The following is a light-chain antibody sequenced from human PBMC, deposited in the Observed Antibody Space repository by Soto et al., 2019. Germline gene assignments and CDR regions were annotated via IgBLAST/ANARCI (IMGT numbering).Light chain of an antibody. V-gene: IGLV2-14*03. J-gene: IGLJ1*01. Sequence: QPVLTQPASVSGSPGQSITISCTGSSNDVGAFNYVSWYRHSPGEAPKVLIRGVSIRPSGVSIRFSASKSANTASLTISGLQAEDEALYYCSSYTGGNPSYVFGTGTKVTVL. CDR1: SNDVGAFNY. CDR2: GVS. CDR3: SSYTGGNPSYV.